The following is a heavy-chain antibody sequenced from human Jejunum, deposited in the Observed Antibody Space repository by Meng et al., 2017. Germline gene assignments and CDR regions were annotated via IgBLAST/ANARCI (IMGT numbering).Heavy chain of an antibody. CDR1: GGSISSSDW. J-gene: IGHJ4*02. CDR2: IHHSGST. CDR3: AREWSGSFRHFDY. Sequence: QVQLKEPGPGLLKPSGTLSLTCGVSGGSISSSDWWSWVRQPPGKGLEWIGEIHHSGSTNYNPSLKSRVTISVDKSKNQFSLKLSSVTAADTAVYYCAREWSGSFRHFDYWGQGTLVTVSS. V-gene: IGHV4-4*02. D-gene: IGHD3-16*02.